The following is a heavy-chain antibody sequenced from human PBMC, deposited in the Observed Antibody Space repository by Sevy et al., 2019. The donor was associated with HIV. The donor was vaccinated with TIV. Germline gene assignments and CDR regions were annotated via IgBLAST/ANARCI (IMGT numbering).Heavy chain of an antibody. V-gene: IGHV3-21*01. CDR2: ISTASSYI. CDR3: ARGPYYDFWYFDL. J-gene: IGHJ2*01. CDR1: GFTFRYYS. Sequence: GGSLRLSCAASGFTFRYYSMNWVRQAPGKGLEWVSSISTASSYIYYADSLKGRVTISRDNAKNSLYLQMNSLRAEDTAVYYCARGPYYDFWYFDLWGRGTLVTVSS. D-gene: IGHD3-3*01.